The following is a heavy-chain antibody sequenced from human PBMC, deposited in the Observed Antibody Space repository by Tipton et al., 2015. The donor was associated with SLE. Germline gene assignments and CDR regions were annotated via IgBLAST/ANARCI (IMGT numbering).Heavy chain of an antibody. Sequence: VQLVQSGPEVKKPGASVKVSCKASGYTFTSYWINWVRQMPGKGLEWMGRIDPSDSYTNYSPSFQGHVTISAVKSISTAYLQWSSLKASDTAMYYCASGHFYYYYMDVWGKGTTVTFSS. V-gene: IGHV5-10-1*01. CDR3: ASGHFYYYYMDV. D-gene: IGHD3/OR15-3a*01. CDR2: IDPSDSYT. J-gene: IGHJ6*03. CDR1: GYTFTSYW.